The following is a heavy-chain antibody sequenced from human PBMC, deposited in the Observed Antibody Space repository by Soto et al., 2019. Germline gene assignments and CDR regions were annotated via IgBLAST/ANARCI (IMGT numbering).Heavy chain of an antibody. CDR3: ARGTFGVVPSVQDY. CDR2: IKQDGSEK. J-gene: IGHJ4*02. CDR1: GFTFSSYW. V-gene: IGHV3-7*01. D-gene: IGHD3-3*01. Sequence: GGSLRLSCAASGFTFSSYWMSWVRQAPGKGLEWVANIKQDGSEKYYVDSVKGRFTISIDNAKNSLYLQMNSLRAEDTAVYYCARGTFGVVPSVQDYWGQGTLVTVSS.